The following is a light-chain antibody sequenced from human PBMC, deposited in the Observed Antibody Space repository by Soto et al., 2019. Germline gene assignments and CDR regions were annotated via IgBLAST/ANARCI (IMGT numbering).Light chain of an antibody. J-gene: IGKJ1*01. Sequence: EIVLTQSPGTLSLSPGERATLSCRASQNVRSNLAWYQQKPGQAPRLLIYGASTRATGIPARFSGRGSGTEFILTISSLQSEDFAVYYCQQYGSSGTFGQGTKVDIK. CDR2: GAS. CDR3: QQYGSSGT. V-gene: IGKV3-15*01. CDR1: QNVRSN.